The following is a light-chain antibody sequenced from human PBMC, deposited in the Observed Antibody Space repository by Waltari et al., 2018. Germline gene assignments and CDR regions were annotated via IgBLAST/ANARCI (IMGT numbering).Light chain of an antibody. CDR3: CSYAGSYTYV. CDR1: SSDFGSYTF. Sequence: QSALTQPPSVSGSPGQSVPISCTGTSSDFGSYTFVSWYQQHPDKAPKLLIYDVNKRPSGVPDRFSGSKSGNTASLTISGLQGEDEADYYCCSYAGSYTYVFGTGTKVTAL. CDR2: DVN. V-gene: IGLV2-11*01. J-gene: IGLJ1*01.